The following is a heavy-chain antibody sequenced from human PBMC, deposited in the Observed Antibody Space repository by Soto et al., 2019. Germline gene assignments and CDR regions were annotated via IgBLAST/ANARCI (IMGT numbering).Heavy chain of an antibody. V-gene: IGHV4-59*01. J-gene: IGHJ5*02. CDR3: ARVVFVMEDDVGLEWFDP. CDR2: IYYSGST. D-gene: IGHD2-8*01. Sequence: SETLSLTCTVSGGSISSYYWSWIRQPPGKGLEWIGYIYYSGSTNYNPSLKSRVTISVDTSKNQFSLKLSSVTAADTAVYYCARVVFVMEDDVGLEWFDPWGQGTLVTVSS. CDR1: GGSISSYY.